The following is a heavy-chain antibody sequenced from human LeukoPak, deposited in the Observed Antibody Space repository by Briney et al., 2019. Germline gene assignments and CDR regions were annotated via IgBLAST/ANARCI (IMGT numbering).Heavy chain of an antibody. Sequence: ASETLSLTCTVSGGSISSSSYYWGWIRQPPGKGLEWIGSIYYSGSTYYNPSLKSRVTISVDTSKNQFSLKLSSVTAADTAVYYCASRTRGIAARGVDYWGQGTLVTVSS. CDR2: IYYSGST. D-gene: IGHD6-6*01. CDR3: ASRTRGIAARGVDY. CDR1: GGSISSSSYY. V-gene: IGHV4-39*01. J-gene: IGHJ4*02.